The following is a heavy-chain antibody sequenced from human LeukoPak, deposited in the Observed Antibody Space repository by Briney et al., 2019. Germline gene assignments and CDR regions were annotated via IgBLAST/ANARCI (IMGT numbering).Heavy chain of an antibody. CDR2: IEWHSNNI. CDR1: GFQFDDYA. V-gene: IGHV3-9*01. CDR3: GKAELGYSSGWYGTYYFDY. D-gene: IGHD6-19*01. J-gene: IGHJ4*02. Sequence: PGGSLLLSCAASGFQFDDYAMHWVRPAPGKGLEWVSSIEWHSNNIVYADSVKGRFTISRDNAKNSLYLQMNSLTPEDTALYYCGKAELGYSSGWYGTYYFDYWGQGTPVTVSS.